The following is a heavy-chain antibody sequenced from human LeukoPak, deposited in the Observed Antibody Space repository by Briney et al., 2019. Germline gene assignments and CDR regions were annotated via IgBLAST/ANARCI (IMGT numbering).Heavy chain of an antibody. Sequence: SETLSLTCTVSGGSMSSSSYYWGWIRQPPGKGLEWIGSIYYSANTYYNPSLKSRVTISVDTSKNQFSLKLSSVTAADTAVYYCARDAGYYYDSSGYSITAEYFQHWGQGTLVTVSS. CDR2: IYYSANT. CDR1: GGSMSSSSYY. CDR3: ARDAGYYYDSSGYSITAEYFQH. D-gene: IGHD3-22*01. V-gene: IGHV4-39*07. J-gene: IGHJ1*01.